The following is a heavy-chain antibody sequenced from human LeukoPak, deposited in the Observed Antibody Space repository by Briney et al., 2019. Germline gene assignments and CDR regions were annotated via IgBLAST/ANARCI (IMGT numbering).Heavy chain of an antibody. D-gene: IGHD4-17*01. CDR1: GFTFSSYG. V-gene: IGHV3-30*18. J-gene: IGHJ4*02. CDR3: AKDRDGDYSFDY. CDR2: ISYDGSNK. Sequence: GGSLRLSCAASGFTFSSYGMHWVRQAPGKGLEWVAVISYDGSNKYYADSVKGRFTISRDNSKNTLYLQMNSLRTEDTAVYYCAKDRDGDYSFDYWGQGTLVTVSS.